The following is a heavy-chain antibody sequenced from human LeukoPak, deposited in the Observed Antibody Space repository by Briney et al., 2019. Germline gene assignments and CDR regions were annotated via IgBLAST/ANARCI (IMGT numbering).Heavy chain of an antibody. J-gene: IGHJ4*02. D-gene: IGHD3-10*01. CDR3: ASGVGYYGSGSYLVY. Sequence: ASVKVSCKASGYTFTGYYMHWVRQAPGQGLEWMGWINPNSGGTNYAQKFQGRVTMTRDTSISTAYMELSRLRSDDTAVYYCASGVGYYGSGSYLVYWGQGTLVTVSS. V-gene: IGHV1-2*02. CDR2: INPNSGGT. CDR1: GYTFTGYY.